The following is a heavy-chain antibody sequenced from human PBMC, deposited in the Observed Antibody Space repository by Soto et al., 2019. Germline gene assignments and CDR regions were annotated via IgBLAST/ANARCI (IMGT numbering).Heavy chain of an antibody. CDR3: ARHYGVTGDYY. CDR1: GGSISSSSYY. J-gene: IGHJ4*02. CDR2: IYYSGST. Sequence: SETLSLTCTVSGGSISSSSYYWGWIRQPPGKGLEWIGSIYYSGSTYYNPSLKSRVTISVDTSKNQFSLKLSSVTAADTAVYYCARHYGVTGDYYWGQGTLVTVSS. D-gene: IGHD7-27*01. V-gene: IGHV4-39*01.